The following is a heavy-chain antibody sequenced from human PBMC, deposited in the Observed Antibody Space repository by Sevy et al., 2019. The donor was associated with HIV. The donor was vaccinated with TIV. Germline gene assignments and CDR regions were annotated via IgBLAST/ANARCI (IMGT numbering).Heavy chain of an antibody. J-gene: IGHJ6*02. D-gene: IGHD6-13*01. V-gene: IGHV3-30*18. CDR2: ISYDGSNK. Sequence: GGSLRLSCAASGFTFSSYGMHWVRQAPGKGLEWVAVISYDGSNKYYADSVKGRFTISRDNSKNTLYLQMNSLRAEDTAVYYCAKDSSSHYYYGMDVWDQGTTVTVSS. CDR3: AKDSSSHYYYGMDV. CDR1: GFTFSSYG.